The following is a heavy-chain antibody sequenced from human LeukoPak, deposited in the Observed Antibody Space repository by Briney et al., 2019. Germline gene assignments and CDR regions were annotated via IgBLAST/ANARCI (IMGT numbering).Heavy chain of an antibody. Sequence: SETLSLTCTVSGGPIDSAGYFWDWIRQPPGQGLEWIGTSYYSGTTYYNPSLKSRVTISVDTSKSQFSLDLTSMTAADTALYFCGRRLEIATAIDYWGQGILVTVSS. CDR3: GRRLEIATAIDY. CDR2: SYYSGTT. CDR1: GGPIDSAGYF. D-gene: IGHD6-25*01. V-gene: IGHV4-39*01. J-gene: IGHJ4*02.